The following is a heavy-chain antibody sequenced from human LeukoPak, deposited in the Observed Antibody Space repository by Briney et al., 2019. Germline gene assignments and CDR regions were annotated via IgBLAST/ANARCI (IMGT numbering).Heavy chain of an antibody. CDR1: GYTFTSYY. Sequence: ASVKVSCKASGYTFTSYYMHWVRQAPGQGLEWMGWISAYNGNTNYAQKLQGRVTMTTDTSTSTAYMELRSLRSDDTAVYYCARDFHPDWFDPWGQGTLVTVSS. V-gene: IGHV1-18*04. CDR2: ISAYNGNT. CDR3: ARDFHPDWFDP. J-gene: IGHJ5*02.